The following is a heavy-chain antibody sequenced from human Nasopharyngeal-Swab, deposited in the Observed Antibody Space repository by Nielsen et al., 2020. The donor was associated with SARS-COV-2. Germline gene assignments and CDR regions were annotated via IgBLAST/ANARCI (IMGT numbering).Heavy chain of an antibody. J-gene: IGHJ4*02. Sequence: SQTLSLACAVYGGSFSDSPWSWLRLLPRKGLEWIGEINHRGGTAYRSSLKSRVSISVDTSKNQFSLELRSVTVADTAVYFCARGPDQVHSFDSWDQGRLVTVSS. CDR2: INHRGGT. CDR1: GGSFSDSP. V-gene: IGHV4-34*01. D-gene: IGHD2-2*01. CDR3: ARGPDQVHSFDS.